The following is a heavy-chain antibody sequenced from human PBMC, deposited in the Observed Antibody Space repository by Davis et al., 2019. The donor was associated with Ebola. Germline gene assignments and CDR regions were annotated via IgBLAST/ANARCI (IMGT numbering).Heavy chain of an antibody. J-gene: IGHJ2*01. CDR2: INHSGST. D-gene: IGHD3-22*01. CDR3: ARSTTYYYDSSGYYLYWYFDL. CDR1: GGSFSGHY. Sequence: GSLRLSCAVYGGSFSGHYWSWIRQPPGKGLEWIGEINHSGSTNYNPSLKSRVTISVDTSKNQFSLKLSSVTAADTAVYYCARSTTYYYDSSGYYLYWYFDLWGRGTLVTVSS. V-gene: IGHV4-34*01.